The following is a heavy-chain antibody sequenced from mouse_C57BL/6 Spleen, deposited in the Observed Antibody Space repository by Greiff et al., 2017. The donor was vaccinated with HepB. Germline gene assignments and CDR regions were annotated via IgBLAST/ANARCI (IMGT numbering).Heavy chain of an antibody. V-gene: IGHV3-6*01. CDR3: ARRGYYFDY. CDR1: GYSITSGYY. J-gene: IGHJ2*01. CDR2: ISYDGSN. Sequence: EVQLVESGPGLVKPSQSLSLTCSVTGYSITSGYYWNWIRQFPGNKLEWMGYISYDGSNNYNPSFKNRITITLDTSKNQFFLKLNSVTTEDTATYYCARRGYYFDYWGQGTTLTVSS.